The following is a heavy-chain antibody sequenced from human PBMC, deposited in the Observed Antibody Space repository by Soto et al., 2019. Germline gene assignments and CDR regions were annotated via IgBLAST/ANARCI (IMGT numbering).Heavy chain of an antibody. Sequence: SETLSLTCTVSGGSISSYYWSWIRQPPGKGLEWIGYIYYSGSTNYNPSPKSRVTISVDTSKNQFSLKLSSVTAADTAVYYCARRRSYYDSSGYHTAIDYWGQGTLVTVSS. V-gene: IGHV4-59*08. CDR3: ARRRSYYDSSGYHTAIDY. D-gene: IGHD3-22*01. CDR2: IYYSGST. J-gene: IGHJ4*02. CDR1: GGSISSYY.